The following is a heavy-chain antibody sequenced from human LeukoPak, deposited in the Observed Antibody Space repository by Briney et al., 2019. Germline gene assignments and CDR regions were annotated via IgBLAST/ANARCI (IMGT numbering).Heavy chain of an antibody. CDR1: GFSLSSNGVG. J-gene: IGHJ4*02. V-gene: IGHV2-5*02. D-gene: IGHD3-9*01. Sequence: SGPTLVNPTQTLTLTCTISGFSLSSNGVGVGWIRQPPGKALEWLALIYWDDDKRYSPSLKSRLTITKDTSKNQVVLTMTNMDPVDTATYYCARITIFEQIFDYWGQGTLVTVSS. CDR3: ARITIFEQIFDY. CDR2: IYWDDDK.